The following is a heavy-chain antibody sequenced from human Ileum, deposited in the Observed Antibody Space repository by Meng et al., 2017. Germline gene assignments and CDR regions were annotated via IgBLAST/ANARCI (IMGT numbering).Heavy chain of an antibody. V-gene: IGHV3-30*15. CDR2: ISFDGNYK. D-gene: IGHD1-26*01. Sequence: QVQLVESWGGVVQPGRALGVSCACSGFTFSSHAMHWVRQAPGKGLEWVALISFDGNYKDYPDSVKGRFTISRDNSKNTLYLQMSSLRVEDTAVYYCVGEVGPRDFDNWGQGILVTVSS. J-gene: IGHJ4*02. CDR3: VGEVGPRDFDN. CDR1: GFTFSSHA.